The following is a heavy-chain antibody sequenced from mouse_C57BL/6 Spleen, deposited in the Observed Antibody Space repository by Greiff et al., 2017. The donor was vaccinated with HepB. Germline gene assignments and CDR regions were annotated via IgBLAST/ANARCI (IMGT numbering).Heavy chain of an antibody. D-gene: IGHD1-1*01. CDR3: ARGSTVVVSYAMDY. V-gene: IGHV1-82*01. CDR2: IYPGDGDT. CDR1: GYAFSSSW. J-gene: IGHJ4*01. Sequence: VQRVESGPELVKPGASVKISCKASGYAFSSSWMNWVKQRPGKGLEWIGRIYPGDGDTNYNGKFKGKATLTADKSSSTAYMQLSSLTSEDSAVYFCARGSTVVVSYAMDYWGQGTSVTVSS.